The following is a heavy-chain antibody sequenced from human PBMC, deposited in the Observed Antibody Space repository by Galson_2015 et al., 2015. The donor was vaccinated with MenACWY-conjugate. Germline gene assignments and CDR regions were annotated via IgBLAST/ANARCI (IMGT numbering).Heavy chain of an antibody. CDR2: METRGNGNAA. J-gene: IGHJ5*02. CDR1: RFLFSGSA. D-gene: IGHD4-17*01. Sequence: SLRLSCAASRFLFSGSAIHGVRQASGDGLEWVAQMETRGNGNAATYASSVSGRVFISRDDSMKTAFLQMNSLKTEDTAVYYCTRDAGDYNWFDPWGQGALVTVSS. CDR3: TRDAGDYNWFDP. V-gene: IGHV3-73*01.